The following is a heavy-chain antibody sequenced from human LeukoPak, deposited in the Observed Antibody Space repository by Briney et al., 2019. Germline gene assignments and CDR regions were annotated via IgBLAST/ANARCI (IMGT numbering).Heavy chain of an antibody. CDR1: GFTFSSYW. Sequence: PGGSLRLSCAASGFTFSSYWMNWARQAPGKGLEWVASINHNGNVNYYVDSVKGRFTISRDNAKNSLYLQMSNLRAEDTAVYYCARGRREVGRYCSSTSCHGGDYWGQGTLVTVSS. J-gene: IGHJ4*02. CDR3: ARGRREVGRYCSSTSCHGGDY. D-gene: IGHD2-2*01. CDR2: INHNGNVN. V-gene: IGHV3-7*03.